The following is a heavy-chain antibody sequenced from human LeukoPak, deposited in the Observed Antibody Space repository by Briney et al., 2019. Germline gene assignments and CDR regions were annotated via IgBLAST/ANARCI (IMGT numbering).Heavy chain of an antibody. V-gene: IGHV1-18*01. J-gene: IGHJ4*02. CDR1: GYTFANYG. CDR3: ARDLDQYSGRFGGFGHDF. Sequence: ASVKVSCKASGYTFANYGINWVRQAPGQGFEWMGWISAYKGNTNYAQKFKGRVTITTDTSTSTAYTDLRSLRSDDTAVYYCARDLDQYSGRFGGFGHDFWGQGTLVTVSS. D-gene: IGHD1-26*01. CDR2: ISAYKGNT.